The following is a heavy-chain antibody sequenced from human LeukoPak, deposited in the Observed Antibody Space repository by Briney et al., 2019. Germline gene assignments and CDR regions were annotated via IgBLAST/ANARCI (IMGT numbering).Heavy chain of an antibody. Sequence: ASVKVSCKASGYTFTSYGISWVRQAPGQGLEWMGWISAYNGNTNYAQKLQGRVTMTTDTSTSTAYMELRSLRSDDTAVYYCARDTPKFVVVAAKGSYFDYWGQGTPVTVSS. CDR3: ARDTPKFVVVAAKGSYFDY. J-gene: IGHJ4*02. CDR2: ISAYNGNT. V-gene: IGHV1-18*01. CDR1: GYTFTSYG. D-gene: IGHD2-15*01.